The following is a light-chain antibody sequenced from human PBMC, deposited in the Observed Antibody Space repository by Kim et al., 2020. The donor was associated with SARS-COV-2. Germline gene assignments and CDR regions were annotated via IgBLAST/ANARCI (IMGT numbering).Light chain of an antibody. J-gene: IGLJ1*01. CDR2: DVS. CDR3: SSYTSSSTYV. Sequence: QSALTQPASVSGSPGQSITISCSGTSSDVGYYNYVSWYQQYPGKAPKVMIFDVSQRPSGVSNRFSGSRSGNTASLTISGLQADDEADYYCSSYTSSSTYVFGTGTKVTVL. CDR1: SSDVGYYNY. V-gene: IGLV2-14*01.